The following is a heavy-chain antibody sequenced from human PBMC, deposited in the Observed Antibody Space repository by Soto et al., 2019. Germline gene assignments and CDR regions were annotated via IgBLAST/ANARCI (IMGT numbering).Heavy chain of an antibody. V-gene: IGHV1-18*01. J-gene: IGHJ6*02. CDR3: ARDCSSTSCYEGRYYYYGMDV. D-gene: IGHD2-2*01. CDR2: ISAYNGNT. Sequence: ASVKVSCTASGYTYTSYGISWVRQAPGQGLEWMGWISAYNGNTNYAQKLQGRVTMTTDTSTSTAYMELRSLRSDDTAVYYCARDCSSTSCYEGRYYYYGMDVWGQGTTVTVSS. CDR1: GYTYTSYG.